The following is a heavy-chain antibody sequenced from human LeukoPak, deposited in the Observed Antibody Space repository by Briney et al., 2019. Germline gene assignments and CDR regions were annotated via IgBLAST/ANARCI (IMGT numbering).Heavy chain of an antibody. CDR2: INPDGSSA. J-gene: IGHJ4*02. Sequence: PGGSLRLPCAASGFTFTNAWMSWVRQAPGKGLVWVSRINPDGSSAIYADSVRGRFTISRDNAKNTLYLQMNSLRAEDTAVYYCARDPAGYSSSGLDYWGQGTLVTVSS. CDR1: GFTFTNAW. V-gene: IGHV3-74*01. CDR3: ARDPAGYSSSGLDY. D-gene: IGHD6-13*01.